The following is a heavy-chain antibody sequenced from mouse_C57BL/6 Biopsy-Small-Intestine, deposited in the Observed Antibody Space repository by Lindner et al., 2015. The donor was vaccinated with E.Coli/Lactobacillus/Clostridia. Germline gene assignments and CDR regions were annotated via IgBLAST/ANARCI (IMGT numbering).Heavy chain of an antibody. V-gene: IGHV1-66*01. Sequence: VQLQESGAELVRPGASVKLSCTASGFNIKDDYMHWVKQRPGQGLEWIGWIYPGSGNTKYNEKFKGKATLTADTSSSTAYMQLSSLTSEGSAVYYCADSSGQAWFAYWGQGTLVTVPA. D-gene: IGHD3-2*02. CDR3: ADSSGQAWFAY. CDR2: IYPGSGNT. J-gene: IGHJ3*01. CDR1: GFNIKDDY.